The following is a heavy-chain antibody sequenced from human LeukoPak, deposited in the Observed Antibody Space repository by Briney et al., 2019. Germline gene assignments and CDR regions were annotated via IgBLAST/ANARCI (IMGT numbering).Heavy chain of an antibody. CDR2: IKQDGSET. CDR3: VSTATFDH. J-gene: IGHJ4*02. D-gene: IGHD4-11*01. V-gene: IGHV3-7*05. Sequence: GGSLRLSFAASGFTFSNYWMSWVPQAPGKGLEWVANIKQDGSETYYVDSVTGRFTISRDNSKSSLSLQMNSLRAEDTAMYYCVSTATFDHWGQGALVTVSS. CDR1: GFTFSNYW.